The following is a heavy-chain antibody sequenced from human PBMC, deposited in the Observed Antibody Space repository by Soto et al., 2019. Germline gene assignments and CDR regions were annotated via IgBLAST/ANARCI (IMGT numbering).Heavy chain of an antibody. CDR1: GGSISSGGYY. CDR3: ASTDCSGGSCYSSDAFDI. J-gene: IGHJ3*02. Sequence: SETLSLTCTVSGGSISSGGYYWSWIRQHPGKGLEWIGYIYYSGSTYYNPSLKSRVTIPVDTSKNQFSLKLSSVTAADTAVYYCASTDCSGGSCYSSDAFDIWGQGTMVTVSS. D-gene: IGHD2-15*01. V-gene: IGHV4-31*03. CDR2: IYYSGST.